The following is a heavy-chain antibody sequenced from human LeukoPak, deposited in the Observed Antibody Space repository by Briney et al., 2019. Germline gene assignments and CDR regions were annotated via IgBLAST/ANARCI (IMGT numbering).Heavy chain of an antibody. CDR2: INPSGGST. V-gene: IGHV1-46*01. D-gene: IGHD1-26*01. Sequence: ASVKVSCKASGYTFTSYYMHWVRQAPGQGLEWMGIINPSGGSTSYAQKFQGRVTMARDMSTSTVYMELSSLRSEDTAVYYCARDLMGAYNWFDPWGQGTLVTVSS. CDR3: ARDLMGAYNWFDP. CDR1: GYTFTSYY. J-gene: IGHJ5*02.